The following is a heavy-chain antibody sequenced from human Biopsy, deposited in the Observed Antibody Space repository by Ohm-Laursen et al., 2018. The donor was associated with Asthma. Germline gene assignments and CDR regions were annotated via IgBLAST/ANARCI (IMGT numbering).Heavy chain of an antibody. CDR1: GVSLSSFG. D-gene: IGHD1-20*01. V-gene: IGHV3-30*18. J-gene: IGHJ6*02. CDR2: ISYDGSKK. Sequence: SLRLSCTASGVSLSSFGMNWVRQAPGKGLEWVAVISYDGSKKEYGDSVKGRFTISRDNFKDTVYLQMNSLRAEDTAVYYCAKGRYKWNDGYYGLDVWGQGTTVTVS. CDR3: AKGRYKWNDGYYGLDV.